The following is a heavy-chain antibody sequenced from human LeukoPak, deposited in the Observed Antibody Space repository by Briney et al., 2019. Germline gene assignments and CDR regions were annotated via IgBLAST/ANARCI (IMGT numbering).Heavy chain of an antibody. Sequence: ASVKLSCKASGYTFTSYGISWVRQAPGQGLEWMGWISAYNGNTNYAQKLQGRVTMTTDTSTSTSYMELSSLRSDDTAVYYCARVSDSSGYYADFDYWGQGTLVTVSS. CDR2: ISAYNGNT. D-gene: IGHD3-22*01. CDR1: GYTFTSYG. V-gene: IGHV1-18*01. CDR3: ARVSDSSGYYADFDY. J-gene: IGHJ4*02.